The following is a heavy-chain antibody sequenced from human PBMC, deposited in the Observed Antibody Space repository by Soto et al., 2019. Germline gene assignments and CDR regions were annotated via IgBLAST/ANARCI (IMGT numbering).Heavy chain of an antibody. J-gene: IGHJ4*02. CDR3: AKAYYNFEAYFDN. D-gene: IGHD3-3*01. CDR2: IWYDGSNE. V-gene: IGHV3-33*06. CDR1: GFTFSSHG. Sequence: QVKLVESGGGVVQPGRSLRLSCAASGFTFSSHGMHWVRQAPGKGLDWVAIIWYDGSNEYYADSVKGRFTISRDNSNNTMYLQMNSLRAEDTAMYYCAKAYYNFEAYFDNWGQGTLVTVSS.